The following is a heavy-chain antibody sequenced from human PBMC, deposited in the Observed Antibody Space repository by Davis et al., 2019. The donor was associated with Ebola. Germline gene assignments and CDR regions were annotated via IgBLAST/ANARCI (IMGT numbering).Heavy chain of an antibody. Sequence: GESLKISCAASGFTFSSYGMHWVRQAPGKGLEWVAVISYDGSNKYYADSVKGRFTISRDNSKNTLYLQMNSLRAEDTAVYYCAREVEYPGDYFDYWGQGTLVTVSS. CDR2: ISYDGSNK. J-gene: IGHJ4*02. V-gene: IGHV3-30*03. D-gene: IGHD2/OR15-2a*01. CDR3: AREVEYPGDYFDY. CDR1: GFTFSSYG.